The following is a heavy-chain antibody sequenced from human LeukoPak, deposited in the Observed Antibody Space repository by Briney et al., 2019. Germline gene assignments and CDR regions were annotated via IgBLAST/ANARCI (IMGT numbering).Heavy chain of an antibody. J-gene: IGHJ3*02. V-gene: IGHV3-23*01. CDR1: GCTFSSYA. CDR3: AKGWSKSSLDGFDI. CDR2: TSSSGGST. Sequence: GGSLTLSCAASGCTFSSYAMSWVRQAPGKGLEWVSGTSSSGGSTYYTDSVKGRFTISRDNSWNTLSLQMNSLRAEDTAIYYCAKGWSKSSLDGFDIWGQGTMVTVSS. D-gene: IGHD6-13*01.